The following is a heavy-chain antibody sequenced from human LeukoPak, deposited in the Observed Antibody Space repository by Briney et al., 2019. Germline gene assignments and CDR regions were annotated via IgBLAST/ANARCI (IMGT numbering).Heavy chain of an antibody. D-gene: IGHD5-24*01. Sequence: SVKVSCKASGGTFSSYAISWVRQAPGQGLEWMGGIIPIFGTANYAQKFQGRVTITADESTSTAYMELSSLRSEDTAVYYCARVVVRDANNYKDYWGQGTLVTVSS. CDR1: GGTFSSYA. J-gene: IGHJ4*02. V-gene: IGHV1-69*13. CDR3: ARVVVRDANNYKDY. CDR2: IIPIFGTA.